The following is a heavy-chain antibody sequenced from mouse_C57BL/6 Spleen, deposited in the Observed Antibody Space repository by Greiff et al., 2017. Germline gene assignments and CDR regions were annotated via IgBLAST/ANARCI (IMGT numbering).Heavy chain of an antibody. CDR1: GYTFTSYW. Sequence: VQLQQPGAELVKPGASVQMSCQASGYTFTSYWITWVKQRPGQGLEWIGDIYPGRGSTNYNEKFKSKATLTVDTSSSTAYMQLSSLTSEDSAVYYCARNDGYLYYFDYWGQGTTLTVSS. V-gene: IGHV1-55*01. CDR2: IYPGRGST. D-gene: IGHD2-3*01. J-gene: IGHJ2*01. CDR3: ARNDGYLYYFDY.